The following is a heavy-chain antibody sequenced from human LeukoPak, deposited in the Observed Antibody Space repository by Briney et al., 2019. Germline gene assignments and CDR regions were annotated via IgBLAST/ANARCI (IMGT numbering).Heavy chain of an antibody. J-gene: IGHJ4*02. CDR2: ISSSSSYI. V-gene: IGHV3-21*01. Sequence: PGGSLRLSCAASGFTFSSYSMNWVRQAPGKGLEWVSSISSSSSYIYYADSVKGRFTISRDNAKNSLYLQMNSLRAEDTAVYYCARAGRRCSSTSCYSDDWGQGTLVTVSS. CDR3: ARAGRRCSSTSCYSDD. CDR1: GFTFSSYS. D-gene: IGHD2-2*02.